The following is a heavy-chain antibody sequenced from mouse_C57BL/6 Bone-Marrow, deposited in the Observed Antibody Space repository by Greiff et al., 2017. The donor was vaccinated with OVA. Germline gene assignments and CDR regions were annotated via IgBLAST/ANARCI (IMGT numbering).Heavy chain of an antibody. CDR1: GYSFTDYN. J-gene: IGHJ3*01. D-gene: IGHD3-2*02. Sequence: VQLQQSGPELVKPGASVKISCKASGYSFTDYNMNWVKQSNGKSLEWIGVINPNYGTTSYNQKFKGKATLTVDKSSSTAYMQLNSLTSEDSAVYDSARGGTAQAWFAYWGQGTLVTVSA. CDR3: ARGGTAQAWFAY. CDR2: INPNYGTT. V-gene: IGHV1-39*01.